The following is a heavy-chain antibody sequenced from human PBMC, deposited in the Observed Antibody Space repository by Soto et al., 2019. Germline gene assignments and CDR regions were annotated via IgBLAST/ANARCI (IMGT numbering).Heavy chain of an antibody. J-gene: IGHJ4*02. CDR1: GYTFTNYG. V-gene: IGHV1-18*04. CDR2: ISAHNGNT. CDR3: ARVPNYDFCNGYFDY. D-gene: IGHD3-3*01. Sequence: ASVKVSGKASGYTFTNYGIPWVRQARGQGLEWMGWISAHNGNTYYAQKLQGRVTMTTDTSTSTAYMELRSLRSADTAGYYCARVPNYDFCNGYFDYWGQGTLVTVSS.